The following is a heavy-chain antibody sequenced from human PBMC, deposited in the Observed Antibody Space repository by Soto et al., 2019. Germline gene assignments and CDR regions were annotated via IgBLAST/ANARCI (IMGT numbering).Heavy chain of an antibody. Sequence: SETLSLTCGVSGGTVASSHWWSWVRQSPGGGLEWIGNVYHTGDTNFNPSLQSRVTISVDKSDNQFSLRLNSLTAADTAVYFCAREIVTAGGNNYFDPWGPGTLVTVSS. J-gene: IGHJ5*02. D-gene: IGHD2-21*02. V-gene: IGHV4-4*02. CDR2: VYHTGDT. CDR1: GGTVASSHW. CDR3: AREIVTAGGNNYFDP.